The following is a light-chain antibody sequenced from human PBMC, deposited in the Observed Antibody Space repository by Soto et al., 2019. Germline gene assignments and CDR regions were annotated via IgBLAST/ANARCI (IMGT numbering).Light chain of an antibody. Sequence: QSVLTQPPSASGTPGQRVTISCSGSNPNIGRHYVYWYQQLPGTAPKLLIYRNDQRPSGVPDRFSGSKSGTSASLAISGLRSEDEADYYCAAWDDSLSGPVFGGGTKLTVL. J-gene: IGLJ3*02. CDR1: NPNIGRHY. CDR3: AAWDDSLSGPV. V-gene: IGLV1-47*01. CDR2: RND.